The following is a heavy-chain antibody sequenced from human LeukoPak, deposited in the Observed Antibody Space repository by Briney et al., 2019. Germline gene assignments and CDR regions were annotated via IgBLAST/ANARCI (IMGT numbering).Heavy chain of an antibody. CDR1: GGSFSGYY. D-gene: IGHD2-2*01. J-gene: IGHJ6*03. V-gene: IGHV4-34*01. Sequence: SETLSLTCAVYGGSFSGYYWSWIRQPPGKGLEWIGEINHSGSTNYNPSLESRVTISVDTSENQFSLKLSSVTAADTAVYYCARDRESNIVVVPAAQGYMDVWGKGTTVTISS. CDR2: INHSGST. CDR3: ARDRESNIVVVPAAQGYMDV.